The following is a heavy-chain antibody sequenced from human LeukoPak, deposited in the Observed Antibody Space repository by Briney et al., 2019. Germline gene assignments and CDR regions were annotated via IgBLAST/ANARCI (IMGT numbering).Heavy chain of an antibody. J-gene: IGHJ4*02. CDR1: GFTFSSYA. D-gene: IGHD5-18*01. V-gene: IGHV3-30-3*01. CDR2: ISYDGSNK. Sequence: GSLRLSCAASGFTFSSYAMHWVRQAPGKGLEWVAVISYDGSNKYYADSVKGRFTISRDNSKNTLYLQMNSLRAEDTAVYYCARWDTAMVTGGYYFDYWGQGTLVTASS. CDR3: ARWDTAMVTGGYYFDY.